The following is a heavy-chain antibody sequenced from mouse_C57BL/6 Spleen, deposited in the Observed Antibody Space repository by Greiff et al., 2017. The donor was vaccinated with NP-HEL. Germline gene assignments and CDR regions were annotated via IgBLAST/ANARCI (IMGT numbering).Heavy chain of an antibody. V-gene: IGHV1-61*01. CDR2: IYPSDSET. J-gene: IGHJ4*01. CDR3: ARGSADAMDY. Sequence: QVQLKQPGAELVRPGSSVKLSCKASGYTFTSYWMDWVKQRPGQGLEWIGNIYPSDSETHYNQTFKDKATLTVDKSSSTAYMQLSSLTSEDSAVYYCARGSADAMDYWGQGTSVTVSS. CDR1: GYTFTSYW.